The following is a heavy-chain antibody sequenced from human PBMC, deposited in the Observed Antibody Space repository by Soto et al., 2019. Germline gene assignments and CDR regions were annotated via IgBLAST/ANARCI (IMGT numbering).Heavy chain of an antibody. J-gene: IGHJ2*01. CDR2: IYYSGST. CDR1: GGSISSGDYY. D-gene: IGHD2-2*01. CDR3: ARVRPAYFDL. Sequence: QVQLQESGPGLVKPSQTLSLTCTVSGGSISSGDYYWSWIRQPPGKGLEWIGYIYYSGSTYYNPSREGRVTISVDTSKNQCSLTLSSVTAADTAVYYCARVRPAYFDLWGRGTLVTVSS. V-gene: IGHV4-30-4*01.